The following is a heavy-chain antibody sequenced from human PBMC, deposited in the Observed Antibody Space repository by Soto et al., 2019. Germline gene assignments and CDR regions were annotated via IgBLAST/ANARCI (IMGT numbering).Heavy chain of an antibody. D-gene: IGHD6-6*01. J-gene: IGHJ4*02. Sequence: PGGSLRLSCAASGFTFSSYGMHWVRQAPGKGLEWVAVISYDGSNKYYADSVKGRFTISRDNSKNTLYLQMNSLRAEDTAVHYGGNVGDSSSSVDWGQGNLVTVSS. V-gene: IGHV3-30*18. CDR3: GNVGDSSSSVD. CDR2: ISYDGSNK. CDR1: GFTFSSYG.